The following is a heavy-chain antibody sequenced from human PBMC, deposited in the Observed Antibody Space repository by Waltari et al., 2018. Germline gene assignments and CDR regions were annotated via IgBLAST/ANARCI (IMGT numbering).Heavy chain of an antibody. CDR3: ARYGSGSYLDY. D-gene: IGHD3-10*01. Sequence: EVQLVESGGGLIQPGGSLRLCCAASGFTVSSNYMSWVRQAPGKWREWVSVIYSGGSTYYADSVKGRFTISRDNSKNTLYLQMNSLRAEDTAVYYCARYGSGSYLDYWGQGTLVTVSS. CDR1: GFTVSSNY. V-gene: IGHV3-53*01. CDR2: IYSGGST. J-gene: IGHJ4*02.